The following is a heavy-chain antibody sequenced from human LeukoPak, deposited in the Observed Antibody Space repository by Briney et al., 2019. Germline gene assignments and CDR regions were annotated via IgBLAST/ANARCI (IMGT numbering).Heavy chain of an antibody. CDR3: ARGYDYVWGSYRWMPRTKPAYFDY. Sequence: SETLSLTCTVSGGSISSGDYYGSWIRQPPGKGLEGIGDIYYSGSTYYNPSLKSRVTISVDTSKNQFSLKLSSVTAADTAVYYYARGYDYVWGSYRWMPRTKPAYFDYWGQGTLVTVSS. CDR2: IYYSGST. J-gene: IGHJ4*02. V-gene: IGHV4-30-4*01. D-gene: IGHD3-16*02. CDR1: GGSISSGDYY.